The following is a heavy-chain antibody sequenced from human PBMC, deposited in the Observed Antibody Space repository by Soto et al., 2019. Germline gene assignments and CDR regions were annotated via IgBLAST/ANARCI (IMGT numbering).Heavy chain of an antibody. Sequence: GGSLRLSCAASGFTFSSYGMHWVRQAPGKGLEWVAVISYDGSNKYYADSVKGRFTISRDNSKNTLYLQMNSLRAEDTAVYYCAKGRAHSGSYYDYWGQGTLVTVSS. D-gene: IGHD1-26*01. J-gene: IGHJ4*02. CDR2: ISYDGSNK. V-gene: IGHV3-30*18. CDR3: AKGRAHSGSYYDY. CDR1: GFTFSSYG.